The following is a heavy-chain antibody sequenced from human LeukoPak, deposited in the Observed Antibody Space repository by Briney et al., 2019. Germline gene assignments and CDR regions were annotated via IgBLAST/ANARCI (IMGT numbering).Heavy chain of an antibody. CDR2: NIPIFGTA. CDR1: GGTFSSYA. D-gene: IGHD2-2*01. J-gene: IGHJ4*02. CDR3: ARRRYCSSTSCFTGDYFDY. V-gene: IGHV1-69*05. Sequence: GASVKVSCKASGGTFSSYAISWVRQAPGQGLEWMGGNIPIFGTANYAQKFQGRVTITTDESTSTAYMELSSLRSEDTAVYYCARRRYCSSTSCFTGDYFDYWGQGTLVTVSS.